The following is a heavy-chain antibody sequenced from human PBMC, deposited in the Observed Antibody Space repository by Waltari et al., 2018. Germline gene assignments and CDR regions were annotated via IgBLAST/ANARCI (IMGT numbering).Heavy chain of an antibody. CDR2: LYYTGTP. D-gene: IGHD3-3*01. CDR3: ARRSGYYDL. CDR1: GGSISSSSYP. V-gene: IGHV4-39*07. Sequence: QLQLQESGPGLLKPSETLSLTCTVSGGSISSSSYPRGWIRQPPGKGLEWIADLYYTGTPYYNPSLKSRVTISVDTSRNQFSLKLSSVTAADTAVYFCARRSGYYDLWGQGTMVTVSS. J-gene: IGHJ3*01.